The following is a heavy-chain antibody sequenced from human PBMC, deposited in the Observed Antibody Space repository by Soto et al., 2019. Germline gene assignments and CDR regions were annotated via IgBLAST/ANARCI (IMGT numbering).Heavy chain of an antibody. J-gene: IGHJ6*02. CDR3: AGDPAGLRRPPYYSYGMDV. D-gene: IGHD3-10*01. Sequence: QVQLVQSGAEVKKPGASVKVSCKASGYTFTSYGISWVRQAPGQGLEWMGWISAYNGNTNYAQKLQGRDTMTTDTSTSTAYMDRRRLRSADTPVYYCAGDPAGLRRPPYYSYGMDVCGQGTTVTVSS. CDR2: ISAYNGNT. CDR1: GYTFTSYG. V-gene: IGHV1-18*01.